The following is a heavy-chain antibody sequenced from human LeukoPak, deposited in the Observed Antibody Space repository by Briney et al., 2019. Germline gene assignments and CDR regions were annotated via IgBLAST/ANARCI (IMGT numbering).Heavy chain of an antibody. Sequence: GGSLRLSCAASGFIFSSYSMNWVRQAPGKGLEWVSSITSSSSYIYYADSVKGRFTLSRDNAKNSLYLQMNSLRAEDTAVYYCASLGIAAAGTIDYWGQGTLVTVSS. D-gene: IGHD6-13*01. CDR3: ASLGIAAAGTIDY. V-gene: IGHV3-21*01. CDR2: ITSSSSYI. CDR1: GFIFSSYS. J-gene: IGHJ4*02.